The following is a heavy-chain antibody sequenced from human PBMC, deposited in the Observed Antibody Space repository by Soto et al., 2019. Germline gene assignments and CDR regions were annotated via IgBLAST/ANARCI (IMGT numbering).Heavy chain of an antibody. Sequence: EVQLLETGGGLIQPGGSLRLSCAASGFTVSGAYMSWVRQAPGKGLEWVSVIYSGGSTYYADSLKGRFTISRDNSKNTLNLQMNSLSAEDTAVYYCARGGFAPFDYWGQGTMVTVSS. V-gene: IGHV3-53*02. CDR2: IYSGGST. CDR1: GFTVSGAY. CDR3: ARGGFAPFDY. J-gene: IGHJ4*02.